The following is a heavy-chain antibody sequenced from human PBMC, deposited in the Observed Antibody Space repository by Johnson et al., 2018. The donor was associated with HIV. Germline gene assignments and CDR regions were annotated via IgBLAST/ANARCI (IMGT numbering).Heavy chain of an antibody. CDR1: GFTFSDYY. CDR2: ISSSGSTI. D-gene: IGHD5-12*01. Sequence: QEKLVESGGGLVKPGGSLRLSCAASGFTFSDYYMSWIRQAPGKGLEWVSYISSSGSTIYYADSVKGRFTVSRDNSKNTLYLQMNSLRAEDTAVYYCARGGGYSGYDRGGRAFDIWGQGTMVTVSS. J-gene: IGHJ3*02. CDR3: ARGGGYSGYDRGGRAFDI. V-gene: IGHV3-11*04.